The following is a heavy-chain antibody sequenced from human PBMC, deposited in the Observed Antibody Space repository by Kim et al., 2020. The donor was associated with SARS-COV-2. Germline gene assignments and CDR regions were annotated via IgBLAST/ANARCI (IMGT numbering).Heavy chain of an antibody. D-gene: IGHD6-13*01. V-gene: IGHV3-30*01. CDR3: ARGGAGQQLVLDY. Sequence: YADSVKGRFTISRDNSKNTLYLQMNSLRAEDTAVYYCARGGAGQQLVLDYWGQGTLVTVSS. J-gene: IGHJ4*02.